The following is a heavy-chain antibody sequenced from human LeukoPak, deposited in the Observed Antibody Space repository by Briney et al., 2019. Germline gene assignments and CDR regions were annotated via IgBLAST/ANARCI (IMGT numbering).Heavy chain of an antibody. CDR1: GFTFSSYW. CDR2: IKPDGSEK. D-gene: IGHD3-10*01. J-gene: IGHJ5*02. Sequence: GGSLRLSCAASGFTFSSYWMSWVRQAPGKGLEWVASIKPDGSEKYYVDSVKGRFTISRDNAKNSLYLQMNSLRAEDTAVYYCARDYNTMVRGVSRRFDPWGQGTLVTVSS. CDR3: ARDYNTMVRGVSRRFDP. V-gene: IGHV3-7*01.